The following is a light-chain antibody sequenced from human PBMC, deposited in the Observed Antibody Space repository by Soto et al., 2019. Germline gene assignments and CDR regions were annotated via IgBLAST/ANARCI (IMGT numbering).Light chain of an antibody. CDR1: SSDVGGYNY. CDR2: DVS. CDR3: SLYTTSNTRQIV. J-gene: IGLJ1*01. V-gene: IGLV2-14*01. Sequence: QSVLTQPAAVSGSPGQSITISCTGTSSDVGGYNYVSWYQQHPGKAPKFMIYDVSNRPSGVSNRFSGSKSGNTASLTISGLQAEDEADYYCSLYTTSNTRQIVFGTGTKVTAL.